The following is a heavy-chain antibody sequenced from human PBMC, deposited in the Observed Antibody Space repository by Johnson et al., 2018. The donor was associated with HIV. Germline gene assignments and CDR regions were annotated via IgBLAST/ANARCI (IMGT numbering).Heavy chain of an antibody. Sequence: QVQLVESGGGVVQPGRSLRLACAASAFTFSNYAMHWVRQAPGKGLEWVAVISYDGSDKSYADSVKGRFTVSRDNSKNTLYLQMNSLRGEDTAMYYCAKDGGRWSYSFDVWGQGTMVSVSS. J-gene: IGHJ3*01. D-gene: IGHD3-16*01. CDR2: ISYDGSDK. V-gene: IGHV3-30*18. CDR3: AKDGGRWSYSFDV. CDR1: AFTFSNYA.